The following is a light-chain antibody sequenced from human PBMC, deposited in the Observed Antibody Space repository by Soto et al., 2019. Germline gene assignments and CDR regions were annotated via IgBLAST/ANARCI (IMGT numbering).Light chain of an antibody. CDR2: AAS. CDR3: QKYNSAPYT. Sequence: DIQMTQSPSSLSASVGDRVTVTCRASQGISNYLAWYQQKPGKVPERLIYAASTLQSGVPSRFSGSGSGTDFTLPVSGLQPEDVETYYCQKYNSAPYTFCGGTKLEIK. CDR1: QGISNY. J-gene: IGKJ4*01. V-gene: IGKV1-27*01.